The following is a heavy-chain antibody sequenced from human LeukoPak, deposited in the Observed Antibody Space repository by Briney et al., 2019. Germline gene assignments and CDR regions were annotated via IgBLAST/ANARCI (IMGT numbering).Heavy chain of an antibody. CDR3: ARGTGGVIFFRPTYYFDY. Sequence: PSETRSLTCAVYGGSFSGYYWSWVRQPPGKGLEWIGEMDHSGSTNYNPSLKSRVTISVDTSKNQFSLKLSSVTAADTAVYYCARGTGGVIFFRPTYYFDYWGQGTLVTVSS. J-gene: IGHJ4*02. CDR1: GGSFSGYY. D-gene: IGHD3-10*01. V-gene: IGHV4-34*01. CDR2: MDHSGST.